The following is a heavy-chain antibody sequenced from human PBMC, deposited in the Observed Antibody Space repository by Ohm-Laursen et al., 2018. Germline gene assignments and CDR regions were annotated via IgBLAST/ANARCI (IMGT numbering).Heavy chain of an antibody. J-gene: IGHJ4*02. CDR3: VKSPVGDYCDY. CDR2: IYYSGST. V-gene: IGHV4-59*07. Sequence: SDTLSLTCTVSGGSISSYYWSWIRQPPGKGLEWIGYIYYSGSTNYNPSLKSRVTISVDTSKNQFSLKLSSVTAADTAMYYCVKSPVGDYCDYWGQGTLVTVSS. D-gene: IGHD4-17*01. CDR1: GGSISSYY.